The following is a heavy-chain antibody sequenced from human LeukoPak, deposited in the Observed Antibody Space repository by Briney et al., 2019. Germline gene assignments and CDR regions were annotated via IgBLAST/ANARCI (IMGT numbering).Heavy chain of an antibody. CDR2: ISHSGST. V-gene: IGHV4-34*01. CDR3: AGKVVPARSYDY. D-gene: IGHD2-2*01. CDR1: GGSFSGYY. Sequence: TSETLSLTCAVYGGSFSGYYWSWIRQPPGKGLEWIGEISHSGSTNYNPSLKSRVTISVDTSKNQFSLKLSSVTAAGTAVYYCAGKVVPARSYDYWGQGTLVTVSS. J-gene: IGHJ4*02.